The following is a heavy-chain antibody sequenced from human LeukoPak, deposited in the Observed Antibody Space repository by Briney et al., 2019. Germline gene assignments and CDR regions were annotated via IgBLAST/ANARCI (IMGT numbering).Heavy chain of an antibody. D-gene: IGHD6-19*01. Sequence: ASVKVSCKASGYTFTTYYIHWVRQAPGQGLEWMAIFNPSSGSTNYAQKFQGRVTMTRDTSTSTVYMELSSLRSEDTAVYYCARVNSSGWYEAFDYWGQGTLVTVSS. J-gene: IGHJ4*02. V-gene: IGHV1-46*01. CDR1: GYTFTTYY. CDR2: FNPSSGST. CDR3: ARVNSSGWYEAFDY.